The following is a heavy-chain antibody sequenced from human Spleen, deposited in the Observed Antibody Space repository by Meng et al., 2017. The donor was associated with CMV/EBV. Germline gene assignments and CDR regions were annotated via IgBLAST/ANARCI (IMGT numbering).Heavy chain of an antibody. CDR2: IYYSGST. V-gene: IGHV4-39*07. Sequence: SGDYDWSWIRQPPGKGLEWIGSIYYSGSTYYNPSLKSRVTISVDTSKNQFSLKLSSVTAADTAVYYCARSGYCSGGSCYRGYNWFDPWGQGTLVTVSS. CDR1: SGDYD. D-gene: IGHD2-15*01. CDR3: ARSGYCSGGSCYRGYNWFDP. J-gene: IGHJ5*02.